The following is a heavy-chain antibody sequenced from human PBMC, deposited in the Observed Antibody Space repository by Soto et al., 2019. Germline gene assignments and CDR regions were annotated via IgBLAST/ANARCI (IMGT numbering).Heavy chain of an antibody. J-gene: IGHJ4*02. Sequence: GGSLRLSCAASGFTFSSYAMSWVRQAPGKGLEWVSAISGSGGSTYYADSVKGRFTISRDNSKNTLYLQMNSLRAEDTAVYYCAKARYYYDSSGYWGPDYWGQGTLVTVSS. CDR2: ISGSGGST. CDR1: GFTFSSYA. D-gene: IGHD3-22*01. V-gene: IGHV3-23*01. CDR3: AKARYYYDSSGYWGPDY.